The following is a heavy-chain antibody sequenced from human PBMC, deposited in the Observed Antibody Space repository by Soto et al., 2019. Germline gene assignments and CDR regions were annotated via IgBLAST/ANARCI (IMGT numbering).Heavy chain of an antibody. D-gene: IGHD2-2*01. CDR1: GGTFSSYT. V-gene: IGHV1-69*08. J-gene: IGHJ6*03. Sequence: QVQLVQSGAEVKKPGSSVKVSCKASGGTFSSYTISWVRQAPGQGLEWMGRIIPILGIANYAQKFQGRVTSTADKATSTADRERSSLRSEDTAVYYCARDRGYCRSTSCYQYYYYMDVWGKGTTVTVSS. CDR2: IIPILGIA. CDR3: ARDRGYCRSTSCYQYYYYMDV.